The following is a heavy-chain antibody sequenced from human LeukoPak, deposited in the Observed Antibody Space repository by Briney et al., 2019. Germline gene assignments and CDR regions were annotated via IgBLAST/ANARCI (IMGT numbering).Heavy chain of an antibody. CDR1: VLTFTNYF. J-gene: IGHJ4*01. V-gene: IGHV3-7*01. CDR3: AREGFYFFDF. Sequence: GWSHRLSRAASVLTFTNYFMSWVRPVPGKGREWVANIKQDGSEKTYADSVRGRFTIFRDNAKDSVYLQINSLRAEDSAIYYCAREGFYFFDFWGQGTLVTVSS. CDR2: IKQDGSEK.